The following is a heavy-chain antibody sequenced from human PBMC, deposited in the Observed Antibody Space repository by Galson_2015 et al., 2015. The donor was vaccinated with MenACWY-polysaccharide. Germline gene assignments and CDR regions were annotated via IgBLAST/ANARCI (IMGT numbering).Heavy chain of an antibody. CDR2: IYPGDSDT. V-gene: IGHV5-51*01. CDR3: ARHGLKTQWTWFDP. D-gene: IGHD6-19*01. Sequence: QSGAEVKKPGESLKISCTGSGYSFATYWIGWVRQMPGKGLEWMGIIYPGDSDTRYSPSFQGRVTISADKSINTAYLQWKSLRASDTAIYYCARHGLKTQWTWFDPWGQGTLVTVSS. CDR1: GYSFATYW. J-gene: IGHJ5*02.